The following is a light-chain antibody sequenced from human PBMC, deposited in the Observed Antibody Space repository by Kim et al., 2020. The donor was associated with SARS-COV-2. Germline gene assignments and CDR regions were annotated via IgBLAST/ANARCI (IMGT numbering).Light chain of an antibody. V-gene: IGLV4-69*01. Sequence: ASVKLPGTLSSGHSSYAIAWHQQQPEKGPRYLMKLNSDGSHSKGDGIPDRFSGSSSGAERYLTISSLQSEDEADYYCQTWGTGIRVFGGGTQLTVL. J-gene: IGLJ3*02. CDR2: LNSDGSH. CDR1: SGHSSYA. CDR3: QTWGTGIRV.